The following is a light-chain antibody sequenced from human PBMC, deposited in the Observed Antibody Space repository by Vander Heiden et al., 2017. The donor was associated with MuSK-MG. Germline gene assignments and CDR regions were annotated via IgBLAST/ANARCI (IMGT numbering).Light chain of an antibody. Sequence: TVLTQSPATLSLSPGERASVSSGARQSASSSYLAWCQQKPGRKARLLLYDAASRVTSVPDRFSSSRSGTEFTLTISRLVPQDFAVYYCRQEGSSPLTFGGGTKVEIK. V-gene: IGKV3D-20*01. CDR1: QSASSSY. CDR2: DAA. J-gene: IGKJ4*01. CDR3: RQEGSSPLT.